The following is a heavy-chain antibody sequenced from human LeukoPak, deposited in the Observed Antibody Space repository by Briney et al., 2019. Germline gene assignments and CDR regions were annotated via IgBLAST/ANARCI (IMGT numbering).Heavy chain of an antibody. V-gene: IGHV3-30*02. CDR3: AKEEPNNWNDEDY. D-gene: IGHD1-1*01. J-gene: IGHJ4*02. CDR1: GFTFSSYG. Sequence: GGSLRLSCAASGFTFSSYGMHWVRQAPGKGLEWVAFIRYDGSNKYYADSVKGRFTISRDNSKNTLYLQMNSLRAEDTAVYYCAKEEPNNWNDEDYWGQGTLVTVSS. CDR2: IRYDGSNK.